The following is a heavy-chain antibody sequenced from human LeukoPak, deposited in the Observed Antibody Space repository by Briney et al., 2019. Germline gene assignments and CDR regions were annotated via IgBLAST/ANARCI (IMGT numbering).Heavy chain of an antibody. V-gene: IGHV1-2*06. D-gene: IGHD3-22*01. CDR2: INPNSGGT. Sequence: GASVKVSCKASGYTFTGYYMHWVRQAPGQGLEWMGRINPNSGGTNYAQKFQGRVTMTRDTSISTAYMELSRLRSDDTAVYYCARGYYDSSGYYGVIDAFDIWGQGTMVTVFS. J-gene: IGHJ3*02. CDR3: ARGYYDSSGYYGVIDAFDI. CDR1: GYTFTGYY.